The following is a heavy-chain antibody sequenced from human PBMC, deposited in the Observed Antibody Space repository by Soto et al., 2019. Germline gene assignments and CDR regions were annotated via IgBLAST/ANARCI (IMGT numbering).Heavy chain of an antibody. Sequence: QVQLVESGGGVVQPGGSLRLSCAASGFTFSSYGMHWVRQAPGKGLQWVALVWYDGSNQYYADSVKGRFTISRDNSKNTLHLQLNSLGAEDTAVYFCARDRQFWGGPYVVFAYKYGMDVWGQGTTVTVSS. V-gene: IGHV3-33*01. CDR3: ARDRQFWGGPYVVFAYKYGMDV. CDR2: VWYDGSNQ. D-gene: IGHD3-3*01. J-gene: IGHJ6*02. CDR1: GFTFSSYG.